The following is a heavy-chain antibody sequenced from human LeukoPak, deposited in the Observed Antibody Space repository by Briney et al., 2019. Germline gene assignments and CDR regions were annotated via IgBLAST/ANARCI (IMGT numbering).Heavy chain of an antibody. J-gene: IGHJ4*02. D-gene: IGHD6-19*01. CDR1: GGSISSGGYY. V-gene: IGHV4-31*03. Sequence: TLSLTCTVSGGSISSGGYYWSWIRQHPGKGLEWIGYIYYSGSTYYNPSLKSRVTISVDTPKNQFSLKLSSVTAADTAVYYCARENPAGHFDYWGQGTLVTVSS. CDR3: ARENPAGHFDY. CDR2: IYYSGST.